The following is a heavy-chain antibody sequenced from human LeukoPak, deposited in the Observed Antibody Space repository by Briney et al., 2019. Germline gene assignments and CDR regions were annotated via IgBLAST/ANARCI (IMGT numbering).Heavy chain of an antibody. Sequence: GGSLRLSCAASGFTFSSYWMSWVRQAPGKGLEWVANIKQDGSEKYYVDSVKGRFTISRDNAKNSLYLQMNSLRAEDTAVYYCTRLQIAVAGPNWFDPWGQGTLVTVSS. CDR1: GFTFSSYW. D-gene: IGHD6-19*01. J-gene: IGHJ5*02. CDR3: TRLQIAVAGPNWFDP. V-gene: IGHV3-7*01. CDR2: IKQDGSEK.